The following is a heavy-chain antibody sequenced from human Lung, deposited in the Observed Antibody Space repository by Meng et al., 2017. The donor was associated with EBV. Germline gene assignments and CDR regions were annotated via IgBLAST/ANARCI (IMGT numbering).Heavy chain of an antibody. V-gene: IGHV4-31*01. Sequence: QVQLEEPGPGLVKPSQTLSLTCTVSGGSISSGGHYWSWIRQHPGKSLEWIGYIYYSGSTYYNPSLKGLVSISVDTSNNQFSLKLSSVTAADTAVYYCARAVDTGYFDYWGQGTLVTVSS. CDR2: IYYSGST. CDR3: ARAVDTGYFDY. J-gene: IGHJ4*02. D-gene: IGHD5-18*01. CDR1: GGSISSGGHY.